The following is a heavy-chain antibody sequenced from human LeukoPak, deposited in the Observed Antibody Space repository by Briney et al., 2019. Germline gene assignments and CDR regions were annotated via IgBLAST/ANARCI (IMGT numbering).Heavy chain of an antibody. CDR3: GRGGTGTYYYYLDV. V-gene: IGHV3-48*01. Sequence: GGSLRLSCAASGFTFSSYSMNWVRQAPGKGLEWVSHTSSSSTTIYYADSVKGRFTISRDNDKNSLYLQMSSLRAEDTAVYYLGRGGTGTYYYYLDVWGKGTTVTVSS. J-gene: IGHJ6*03. D-gene: IGHD1-14*01. CDR2: TSSSSTTI. CDR1: GFTFSSYS.